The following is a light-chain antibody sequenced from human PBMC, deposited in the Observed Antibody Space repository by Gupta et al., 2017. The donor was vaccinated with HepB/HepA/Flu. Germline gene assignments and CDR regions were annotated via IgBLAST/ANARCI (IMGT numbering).Light chain of an antibody. CDR3: CSYAGSSTYV. CDR1: SSDVGSYNL. CDR2: EVG. Sequence: QSALTQAASVSGSPGQSITIYCAGTSSDVGSYNLVSWFQQHPGKAPKLMIYEVGQRPSGISNRFSGSKSGNTASLTISGLQAEDEADYYCCSYAGSSTYVFGTGTRVTVL. J-gene: IGLJ1*01. V-gene: IGLV2-23*02.